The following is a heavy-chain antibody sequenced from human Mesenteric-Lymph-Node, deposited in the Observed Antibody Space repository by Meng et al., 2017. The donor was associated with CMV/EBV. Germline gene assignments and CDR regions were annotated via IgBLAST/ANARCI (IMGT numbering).Heavy chain of an antibody. D-gene: IGHD1-1*01. V-gene: IGHV3-66*02. CDR2: IFSGGTT. CDR1: GFRMNSNY. CDR3: ATWRQVDLQWNALDL. Sequence: GESLKISCAASGFRMNSNYMNWVRQAPGKGLEWVSVIFSGGTTYYADSVKGRFTIFRDDSKNTLDLQMNSLRAEDTATYYCATWRQVDLQWNALDLWGQGTMVTVSS. J-gene: IGHJ3*01.